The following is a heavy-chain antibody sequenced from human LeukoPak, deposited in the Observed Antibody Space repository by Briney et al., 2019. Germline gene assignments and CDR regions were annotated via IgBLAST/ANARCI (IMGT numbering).Heavy chain of an antibody. CDR2: ISVTDGGT. V-gene: IGHV3-23*01. CDR1: GFPFSSSV. J-gene: IGHJ6*02. Sequence: PGGSLRLSCAASGFPFSSSVMSWVRQAPGKGLEWVSIISVTDGGTHYADSVKGRFSVSRDTSKNTVYLQMNSLRAEDTAVYYCAKDLGFDVLDSSGWYERGYYYGMDVWGQGTTVTVSS. D-gene: IGHD6-19*01. CDR3: AKDLGFDVLDSSGWYERGYYYGMDV.